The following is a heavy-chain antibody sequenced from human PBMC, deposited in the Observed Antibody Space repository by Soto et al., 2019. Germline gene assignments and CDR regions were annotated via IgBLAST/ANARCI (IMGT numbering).Heavy chain of an antibody. Sequence: PGESLRLSCEASGFTFIRVSMNWVRPVPWKGLEWVASISSGSSDTWYTDSMKGRFIISRDNAQHTLFFQMNSLRPEHPPMYYCARVAYWGPGTQVTVSS. J-gene: IGHJ4*02. V-gene: IGHV3-21*01. CDR3: ARVAY. CDR2: ISSGSSDT. CDR1: GFTFIRVS.